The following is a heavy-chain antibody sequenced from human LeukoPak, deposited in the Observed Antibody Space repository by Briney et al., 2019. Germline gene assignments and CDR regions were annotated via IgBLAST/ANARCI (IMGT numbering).Heavy chain of an antibody. Sequence: SETLSLTCAVYGGSFSGYYWTWIRQPPGKGLEWIGEINHSGSTNYNPSLKSRVTISVDTSKNQFSLRLDSMTAADTAVYYCARFRGDGDYSVNSSGQGNLFTVSS. J-gene: IGHJ4*02. CDR1: GGSFSGYY. V-gene: IGHV4-34*01. CDR2: INHSGST. D-gene: IGHD4-17*01. CDR3: ARFRGDGDYSVNS.